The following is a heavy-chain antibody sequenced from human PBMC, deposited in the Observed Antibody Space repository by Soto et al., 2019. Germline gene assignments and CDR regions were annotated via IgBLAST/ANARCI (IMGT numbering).Heavy chain of an antibody. Sequence: SQTLSLTCVISGDSVSSNSAGWNWIRQSPSRGLEWLGRTFYRSKWYNDYAVSLKGRISINADTSKNQFSLQLNSVTPEDRAVYYRARVPCTATAYYNRMDVCGKRHTVGVSS. V-gene: IGHV6-1*01. CDR2: TFYRSKWYN. D-gene: IGHD5-18*01. CDR1: GDSVSSNSAG. J-gene: IGHJ6*04. CDR3: ARVPCTATAYYNRMDV.